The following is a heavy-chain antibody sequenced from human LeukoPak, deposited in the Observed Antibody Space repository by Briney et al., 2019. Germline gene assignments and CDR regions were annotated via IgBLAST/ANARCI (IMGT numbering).Heavy chain of an antibody. CDR3: ARERTSVAGSTEGYFDL. CDR2: IYYSGST. D-gene: IGHD6-19*01. J-gene: IGHJ2*01. CDR1: GFTFSTYT. Sequence: GSLRLSCAASGFTFSTYTMDWIRQPPGKGLEWIGYIYYSGSTNYNPSLKSRVTISVDTSKNQFSLKLSSVTAADTAVYYCARERTSVAGSTEGYFDLWGRGTLVTVSS. V-gene: IGHV4-59*01.